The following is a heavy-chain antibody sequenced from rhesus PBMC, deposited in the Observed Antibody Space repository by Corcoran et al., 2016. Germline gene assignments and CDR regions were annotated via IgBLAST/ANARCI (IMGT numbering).Heavy chain of an antibody. CDR3: ARGKYTYFDY. CDR1: GGSISSSNW. D-gene: IGHD1-44*01. CDR2: ISGSSGRT. Sequence: QVQLQESGPGLVKPSETLSLTCAVSGGSISSSNWWSWIRQPPGKGLEWIGYISGSSGRTYYNPSHKRRVTISTDTSKNQFSLKLSSVTAADTAVYYCARGKYTYFDYWGQGVLVTVSS. J-gene: IGHJ4*01. V-gene: IGHV4-65*01.